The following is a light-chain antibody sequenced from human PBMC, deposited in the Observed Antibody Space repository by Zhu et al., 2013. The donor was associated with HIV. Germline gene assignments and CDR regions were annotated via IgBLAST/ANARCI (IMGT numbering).Light chain of an antibody. CDR2: KTS. J-gene: IGKJ2*04. Sequence: DIQLTQSPSLLSASVGDRVIITCRASQTINNWLAWYQQKPGKAPKVLIYKTSSLQDGVPARFSGSGSGTEFTLTISTLQPDDSATYHCQQCTYSSCSFGQGTKLEIK. CDR1: QTINNW. CDR3: QQCTYSSCS. V-gene: IGKV1-5*03.